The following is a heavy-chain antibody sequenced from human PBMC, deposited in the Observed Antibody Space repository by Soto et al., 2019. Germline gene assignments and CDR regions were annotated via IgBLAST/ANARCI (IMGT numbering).Heavy chain of an antibody. Sequence: PSETLSLTCTVAGGSISSYYLSWIRQPPGKGLEWIGSIDFRGDKNYGPSVAGRLVLSLDTAKNQFSLSLSSVTAEDTAVYYCARGMFYLATWGQGSLVTVSS. CDR1: GGSISSYY. J-gene: IGHJ4*02. D-gene: IGHD3-10*02. CDR3: ARGMFYLAT. CDR2: IDFRGDK. V-gene: IGHV4-4*09.